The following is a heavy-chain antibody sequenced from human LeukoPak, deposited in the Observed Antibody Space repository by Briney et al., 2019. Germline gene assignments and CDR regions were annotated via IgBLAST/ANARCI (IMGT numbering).Heavy chain of an antibody. V-gene: IGHV4-4*07. J-gene: IGHJ5*02. CDR3: ASDYGDYAGNWFDP. CDR1: GGSISSYY. D-gene: IGHD4-17*01. Sequence: SETLSLTCTVSGGSISSYYWSWIRQPAGKGLEWIGRIYTSGSTNYNPSLKSRVTMSVDTPKNQFSLKLSSVTAADTAVYYCASDYGDYAGNWFDPWGQGTLVTVSS. CDR2: IYTSGST.